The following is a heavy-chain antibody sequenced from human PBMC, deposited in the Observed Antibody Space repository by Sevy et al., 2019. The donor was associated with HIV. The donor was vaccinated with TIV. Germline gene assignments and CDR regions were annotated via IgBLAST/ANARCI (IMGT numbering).Heavy chain of an antibody. Sequence: SETLSLSCTVSGGSISSYYWNWIRQSAGKGLEWIGRVYPNGSTKYNPSLESRVTMSADTSKNQFSLELTSVTAADTAIYYCAREAPYCAGDCYEYWGKGILVTVSS. CDR3: AREAPYCAGDCYEY. D-gene: IGHD2-8*02. J-gene: IGHJ4*02. CDR1: GGSISSYY. CDR2: VYPNGST. V-gene: IGHV4-4*07.